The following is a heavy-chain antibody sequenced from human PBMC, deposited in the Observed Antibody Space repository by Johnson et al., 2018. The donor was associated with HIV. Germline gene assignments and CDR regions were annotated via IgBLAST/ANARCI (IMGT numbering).Heavy chain of an antibody. V-gene: IGHV3-53*01. CDR1: GFTVSSSY. CDR2: LYSGGSR. CDR3: ARDQFADCSGGSFYSLPLAFDI. Sequence: MQLVESGGGLIQPGGSLRLSCAASGFTVSSSYMSWVRQAPGKGLEWVSVLYSGGSRYYADSVKCRFIISRDNSKNTLYLQMNSLRAEDTAVYYCARDQFADCSGGSFYSLPLAFDIWGQGTMVTVSS. J-gene: IGHJ3*02. D-gene: IGHD2-15*01.